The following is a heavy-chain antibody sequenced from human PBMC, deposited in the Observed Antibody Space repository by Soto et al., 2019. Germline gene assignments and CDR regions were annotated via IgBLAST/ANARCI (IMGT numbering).Heavy chain of an antibody. V-gene: IGHV1-18*01. Sequence: QVQLVQSGGEVKKPGASVKLSCTASGYTFTSYGISWVRQAPGQGLEWMGWISAYNGKTNYAQNVQGRVTMTTDTSTRTAYMDLRTLRPDDTDLYYCARGVDVNYYPSIDVWRQGTTVTVSS. CDR2: ISAYNGKT. CDR3: ARGVDVNYYPSIDV. CDR1: GYTFTSYG. J-gene: IGHJ6*02.